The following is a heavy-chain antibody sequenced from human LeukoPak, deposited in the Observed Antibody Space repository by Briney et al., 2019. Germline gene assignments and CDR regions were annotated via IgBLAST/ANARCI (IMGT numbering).Heavy chain of an antibody. CDR1: GFDFSSNG. D-gene: IGHD3-3*01. Sequence: GGSLSLSCAASGFDFSSNGRHWFRNPPGQGLVWVSRIKGDGISTNYADSVKGRFTISRDIAKNTLYLQMNSLRAEDTGVYYCAKDHYWSIDYWGRGTLVTVSS. V-gene: IGHV3-74*01. J-gene: IGHJ4*02. CDR2: IKGDGIST. CDR3: AKDHYWSIDY.